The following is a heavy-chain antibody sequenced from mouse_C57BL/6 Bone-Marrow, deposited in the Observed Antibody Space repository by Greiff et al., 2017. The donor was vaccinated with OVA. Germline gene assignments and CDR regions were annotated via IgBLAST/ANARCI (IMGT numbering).Heavy chain of an antibody. CDR1: GFSLTSYG. Sequence: QVQLQQSGPGLVQPSQSLSITCTVSGFSLTSYGVHWVRQSPGKGLEWLGVIWSGGSTDYNAAFISRLSLSKDNSKSQVFFKMNSLQADDTAIYYCARNYADAMDYWGQGTSVTVSS. J-gene: IGHJ4*01. CDR2: IWSGGST. CDR3: ARNYADAMDY. V-gene: IGHV2-2*01. D-gene: IGHD1-1*01.